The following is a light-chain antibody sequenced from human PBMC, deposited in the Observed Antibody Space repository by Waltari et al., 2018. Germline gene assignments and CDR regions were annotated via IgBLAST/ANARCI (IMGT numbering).Light chain of an antibody. J-gene: IGKJ1*01. CDR1: QSVGNNY. CDR2: GAS. Sequence: EIVLTQSPGTLSLSPGERATLSCRASQSVGNNYLAWYQQKPGQAPRLLIYGASSRAAGIPDRFSGSGSGTDFTLTISRLEPEDFAVFFCQHFDSSPPTFGQGTKVEVK. V-gene: IGKV3-20*01. CDR3: QHFDSSPPT.